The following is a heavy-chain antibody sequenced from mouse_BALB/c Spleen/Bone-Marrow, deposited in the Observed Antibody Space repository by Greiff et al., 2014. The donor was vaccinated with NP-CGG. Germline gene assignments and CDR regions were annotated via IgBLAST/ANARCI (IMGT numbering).Heavy chain of an antibody. D-gene: IGHD2-4*01. CDR1: GYTFTSYT. Sequence: QVQLQQSGAELPRPGASVKMSCKASGYTFTSYTMHWIKQRPGQGLEWIGYINPSSGYTNYNQKFKDKAALTADKSSSTAYMQLSSLTSEDSAVYYCARSGRLRRDPYFDYWGQGTTLTVSS. CDR3: ARSGRLRRDPYFDY. CDR2: INPSSGYT. V-gene: IGHV1-4*01. J-gene: IGHJ2*01.